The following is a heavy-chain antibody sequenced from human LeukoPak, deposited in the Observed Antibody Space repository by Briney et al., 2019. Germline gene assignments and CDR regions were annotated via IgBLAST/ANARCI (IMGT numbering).Heavy chain of an antibody. J-gene: IGHJ4*02. V-gene: IGHV4-59*01. Sequence: SETLSLTCTVSGGSISSFYWSWIRQPPGKGLEWIGYIYYSGSTNYNPSLKSRVTISVVTSKNQFSLKLSSVTAADTAVYYCARRGVDDYGDYVDFWGQGTLVTVSS. CDR2: IYYSGST. CDR3: ARRGVDDYGDYVDF. D-gene: IGHD4-17*01. CDR1: GGSISSFY.